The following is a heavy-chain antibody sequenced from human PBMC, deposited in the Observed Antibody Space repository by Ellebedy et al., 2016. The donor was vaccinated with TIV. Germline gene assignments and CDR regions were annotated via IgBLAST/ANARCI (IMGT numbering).Heavy chain of an antibody. Sequence: MPSETLSLTCTVSGGSISSNSFYWGWIRQPPGKGLEWIGSSYYDGTTYYNPSLKSRVTISVDTSKNQFPLRPSSVTAADTAVYYCGRDPSRFQPHLVSWGQGTLVTVSS. CDR2: SYYDGTT. J-gene: IGHJ4*02. CDR3: GRDPSRFQPHLVS. CDR1: GGSISSNSFY. V-gene: IGHV4-39*06. D-gene: IGHD2-2*01.